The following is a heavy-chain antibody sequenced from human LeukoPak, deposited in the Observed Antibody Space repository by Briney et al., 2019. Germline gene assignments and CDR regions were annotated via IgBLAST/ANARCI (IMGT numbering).Heavy chain of an antibody. CDR1: GFTFSSYA. CDR2: ISYDGSNK. Sequence: GGSLRLSCAASGFTFSSYAMHWVRQAPGKGLEWVAVISYDGSNKYYADSVKGRFTISRDDSKNTLYLQMNSLRAEDTAVYYCARDWAVVVPAALDWGQGTLVTVSS. J-gene: IGHJ4*02. V-gene: IGHV3-30-3*01. D-gene: IGHD2-2*01. CDR3: ARDWAVVVPAALD.